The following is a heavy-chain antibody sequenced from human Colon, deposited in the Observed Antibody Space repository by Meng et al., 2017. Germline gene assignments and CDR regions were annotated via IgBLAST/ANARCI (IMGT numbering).Heavy chain of an antibody. CDR1: GFSINTYW. CDR3: AGWGSRKY. CDR2: ISPDGSAK. Sequence: GGSLRLSCAASGFSINTYWMNWVRQAPGKGLEWVANISPDGSAKREVDSVKGRFTVSRDNAKNSRYLQMNDLRVEDTAVYYCAGWGSRKYWGQGTLVNVAS. D-gene: IGHD7-27*01. J-gene: IGHJ4*02. V-gene: IGHV3-7*01.